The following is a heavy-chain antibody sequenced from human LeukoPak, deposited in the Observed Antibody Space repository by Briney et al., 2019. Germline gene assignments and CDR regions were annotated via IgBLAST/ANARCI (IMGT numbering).Heavy chain of an antibody. Sequence: GGSLRLSCAASGFTFSSYWMSWVRQAPGKGLEWVANIKKDGSEKYYVDSVKGRFTISRDNPENSLYLQMNSLRAEDTAVYYCARYYDILTGYSTFDYWGQGTLVTVSS. D-gene: IGHD3-9*01. V-gene: IGHV3-7*03. CDR2: IKKDGSEK. CDR1: GFTFSSYW. CDR3: ARYYDILTGYSTFDY. J-gene: IGHJ4*02.